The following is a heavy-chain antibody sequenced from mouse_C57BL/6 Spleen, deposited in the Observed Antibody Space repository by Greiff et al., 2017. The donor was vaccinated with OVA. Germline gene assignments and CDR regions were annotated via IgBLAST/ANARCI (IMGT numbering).Heavy chain of an antibody. CDR2: IDPSDSYT. V-gene: IGHV1-50*01. CDR3: ASYDGPFAY. J-gene: IGHJ3*01. CDR1: GYTFTSYW. Sequence: VQLQQPGAELVKPGASVKLSCKASGYTFTSYWMQWVKQRPGQGLEWIGEIDPSDSYTNYNQKFKGKATLTVDTSSSTAYMQLSSLTSEDSAVYYCASYDGPFAYWGQGTLVTVSA. D-gene: IGHD2-3*01.